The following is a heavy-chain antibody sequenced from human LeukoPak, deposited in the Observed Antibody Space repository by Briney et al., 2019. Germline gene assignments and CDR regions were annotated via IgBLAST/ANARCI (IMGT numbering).Heavy chain of an antibody. V-gene: IGHV3-15*06. D-gene: IGHD5/OR15-5a*01. J-gene: IGHJ4*02. CDR2: IETKAQGGTT. CDR3: TTDPFYDSAGFAF. CDR1: RYIFSDAW. Sequence: PGGSLRLSCAASRYIFSDAWMNWVRQAPGKGLEWVGRIETKAQGGTTKYAAPVKGRFTISRDDSKNTLYLQMSSLKTEDTAAYYCTTDPFYDSAGFAFWGQGTLVTVSS.